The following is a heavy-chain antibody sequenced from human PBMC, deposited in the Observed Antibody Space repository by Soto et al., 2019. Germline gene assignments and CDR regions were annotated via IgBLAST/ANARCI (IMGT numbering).Heavy chain of an antibody. Sequence: GGSLRLSCAASGFTFSSYGMHWVRQAPGKGREWVGVIWYDGSNKYYADSVKGRFTISRDNSKNTLYLHMNRLRADATAVYYCARVLHPGYSSGWYFGPWGQGTLVTVSS. CDR1: GFTFSSYG. D-gene: IGHD6-19*01. V-gene: IGHV3-33*01. CDR3: ARVLHPGYSSGWYFGP. J-gene: IGHJ5*02. CDR2: IWYDGSNK.